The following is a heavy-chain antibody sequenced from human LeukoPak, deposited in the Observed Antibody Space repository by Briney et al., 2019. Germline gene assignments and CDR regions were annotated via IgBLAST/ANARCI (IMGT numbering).Heavy chain of an antibody. D-gene: IGHD5-18*01. CDR3: AKDGDTAMVQYYYYYMDV. Sequence: GGSLRLSCAASGFTFSSCGMHWVRQAPGKGLEWVAFIRYDGSNKYYADSVKGRFTISRDNSKNTLYLQMNSLRAEDTAVYYCAKDGDTAMVQYYYYYMDVWGKGTTVTVSS. J-gene: IGHJ6*03. CDR1: GFTFSSCG. V-gene: IGHV3-30*02. CDR2: IRYDGSNK.